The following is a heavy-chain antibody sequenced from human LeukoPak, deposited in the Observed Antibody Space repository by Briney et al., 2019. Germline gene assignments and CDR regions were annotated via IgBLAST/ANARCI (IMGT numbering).Heavy chain of an antibody. J-gene: IGHJ4*02. D-gene: IGHD3-10*01. CDR1: GFTFSSYA. CDR3: AKEFAVLWFGDVSSLALDY. CDR2: ISGSGGST. V-gene: IGHV3-23*01. Sequence: GGSLRLSCAASGFTFSSYAMSWVRQAPGKGLEWVSAISGSGGSTYYTDSVKGRFTISRDNSKNTLYLQMNSLRAEDTAVYYCAKEFAVLWFGDVSSLALDYWGQGTLVTVSS.